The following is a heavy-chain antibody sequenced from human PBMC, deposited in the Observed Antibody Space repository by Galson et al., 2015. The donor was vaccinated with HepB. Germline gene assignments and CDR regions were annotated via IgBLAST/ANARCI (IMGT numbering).Heavy chain of an antibody. CDR2: INPSGGST. V-gene: IGHV1-46*01. D-gene: IGHD2-2*01. CDR1: GYTFTSYY. CDR3: ARDLPDIEVVPVYGMDV. J-gene: IGHJ6*02. Sequence: SVKVSCKASGYTFTSYYMHWVRQAPGQGLEWMGIINPSGGSTSYAQKFQGRVTMTRDTSTSTVYMELSSLRSEDTAVYYCARDLPDIEVVPVYGMDVWGQGTTVTVSS.